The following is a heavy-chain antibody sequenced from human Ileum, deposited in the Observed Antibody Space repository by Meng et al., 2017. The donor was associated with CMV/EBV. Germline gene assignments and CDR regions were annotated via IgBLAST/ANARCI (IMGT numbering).Heavy chain of an antibody. CDR2: ISSRGTDT. CDR1: DASFSDYY. V-gene: IGHV3-11*03. CDR3: MGYYGSGSPRE. D-gene: IGHD3-10*01. J-gene: IGHJ4*02. Sequence: EQLFGFVGGFVKPGEFMSRSWAGSDASFSDYYMSWIRQAPGKELEWLSFISSRGTDTEYADSVKGRFTISRDNGKKSLYLQMDRLGVDDTAVYYCMGYYGSGSPREWGQGNLVTVSS.